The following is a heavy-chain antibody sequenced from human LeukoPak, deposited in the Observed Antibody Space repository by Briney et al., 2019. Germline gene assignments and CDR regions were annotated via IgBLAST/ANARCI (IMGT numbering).Heavy chain of an antibody. D-gene: IGHD2-21*02. V-gene: IGHV3-15*01. J-gene: IGHJ4*02. Sequence: GGSLRLSCLGSGFNFKDAYMNWVRQAPGKGLEWVGRVKTIRDGGTTDDTAPVKGRFSISRDDSKRTVYLQMNGLKTQDTAVYFCTARGVTTNEFWGQGTLGTVSS. CDR1: GFNFKDAY. CDR2: VKTIRDGGTT. CDR3: TARGVTTNEF.